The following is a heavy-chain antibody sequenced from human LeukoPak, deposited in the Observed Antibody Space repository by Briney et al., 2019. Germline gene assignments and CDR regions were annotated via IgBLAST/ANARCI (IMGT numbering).Heavy chain of an antibody. V-gene: IGHV3-74*01. J-gene: IGHJ4*02. D-gene: IGHD3-10*01. CDR3: ARDLVLGSGSLGY. CDR2: IRGDGLDT. Sequence: PGGSLRLSCVGSGFTFTNYWMHWVRQAPGKGLVWVSRIRGDGLDTNYADSVKGRFTISRDNAKDTLYLYMNSLRDDDTAVYYCARDLVLGSGSLGYWGRGTLVTVSS. CDR1: GFTFTNYW.